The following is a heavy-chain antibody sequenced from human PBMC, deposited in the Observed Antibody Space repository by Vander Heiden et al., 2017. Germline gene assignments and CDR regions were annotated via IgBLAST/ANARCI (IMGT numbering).Heavy chain of an antibody. V-gene: IGHV4-39*01. D-gene: IGHD5-12*01. CDR2: IYYSGTA. CDR1: GDFISNNYYY. Sequence: QLQLQESGPGLVKPSETLSLTCEVSGDFISNNYYYWGWIRQPPGKGLEWIGNIYYSGTAFYNPSLKSRVTISVDTPTNQFSLRLRSVTAADTAVYYCARARDGYLADHFDYWGQGSLVTVSS. J-gene: IGHJ4*02. CDR3: ARARDGYLADHFDY.